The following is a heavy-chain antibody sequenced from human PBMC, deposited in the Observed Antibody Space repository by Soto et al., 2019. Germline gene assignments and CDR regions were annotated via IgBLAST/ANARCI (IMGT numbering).Heavy chain of an antibody. CDR3: AKDPRGYCSGGSCYPMVADY. D-gene: IGHD2-15*01. CDR1: GFSFRSHA. J-gene: IGHJ4*02. V-gene: IGHV3-23*01. CDR2: ISGSGGST. Sequence: LRLSCAASGFSFRSHAISWVRQTPGKGLEWVSAISGSGGSTYYADSVKGRFTISRDNSKNTLYLQMNSLRAEDTAVYYCAKDPRGYCSGGSCYPMVADYWGQCALVTVSS.